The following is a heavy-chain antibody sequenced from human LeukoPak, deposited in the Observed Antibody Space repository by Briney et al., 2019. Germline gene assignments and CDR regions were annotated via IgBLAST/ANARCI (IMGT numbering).Heavy chain of an antibody. V-gene: IGHV1-18*01. CDR1: GYTFTSYG. CDR3: ARDCSGGSCYLYFDY. J-gene: IGHJ4*02. CDR2: ISAYNGNT. Sequence: ASVKVSCKASGYTFTSYGISWVRQAPGQGLEWMGWISAYNGNTNYAQTLQGRVTMTTDTSTSTAYMELRSLRSDDTAVYYCARDCSGGSCYLYFDYWGQGTLVTVSS. D-gene: IGHD2-15*01.